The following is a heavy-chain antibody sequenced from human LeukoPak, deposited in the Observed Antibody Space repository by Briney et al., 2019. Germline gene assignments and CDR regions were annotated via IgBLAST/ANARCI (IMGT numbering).Heavy chain of an antibody. J-gene: IGHJ6*02. V-gene: IGHV1-3*01. CDR1: GYTFTSYA. D-gene: IGHD3-9*01. CDR3: ARDKDPLWTFDWSTYYYYGMDV. CDR2: INAGNGNT. Sequence: ASVKVSCKASGYTFTSYAMHWVRQAPGQRLEWMGWINAGNGNTKYSQKFQGRVTITRDTSASTAYMELSSLRSEDTAVYYCARDKDPLWTFDWSTYYYYGMDVWGQGTTVTVSS.